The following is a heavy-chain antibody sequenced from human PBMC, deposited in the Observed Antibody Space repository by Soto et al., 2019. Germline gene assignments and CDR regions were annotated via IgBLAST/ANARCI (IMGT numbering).Heavy chain of an antibody. D-gene: IGHD6-19*01. CDR1: GFTFSSYA. CDR3: SKYGEQWRVYVLDN. V-gene: IGHV3-23*01. Sequence: GGSLRLSCAASGFTFSSYAMSWVRQAPGKGLEWVSAISGSGGSTYSADSVKGQFTISRDNSKNTLYLQMKRLRVEDTAVYFCSKYGEQWRVYVLDNWGQGTLVTVSS. CDR2: ISGSGGST. J-gene: IGHJ4*01.